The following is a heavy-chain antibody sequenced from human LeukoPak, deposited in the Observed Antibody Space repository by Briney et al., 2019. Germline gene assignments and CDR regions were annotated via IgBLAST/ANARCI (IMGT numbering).Heavy chain of an antibody. CDR1: GGSISSSSYY. J-gene: IGHJ4*02. CDR2: IYYSGST. D-gene: IGHD4-23*01. V-gene: IGHV4-39*01. CDR3: ARYGGTLDY. Sequence: SETLSLTCTVSGGSISSSSYYWGWIRQPPGKGLEWIGGIYYSGSTYYNPSLKSRVPISVDTSKNQFSLKLSSVTAADTAVYYCARYGGTLDYWGQGTLVTVSS.